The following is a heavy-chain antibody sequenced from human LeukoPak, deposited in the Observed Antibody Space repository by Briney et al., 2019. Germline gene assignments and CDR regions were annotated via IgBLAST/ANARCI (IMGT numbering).Heavy chain of an antibody. V-gene: IGHV3-53*05. D-gene: IGHD4-17*01. CDR1: GFTVSSNY. CDR2: IYSGGST. J-gene: IGHJ4*02. Sequence: PGGSLRLSCAASGFTVSSNYMSWVRQAPGKGLEWVSVIYSGGSTYYADSVKGRFTISRDNSKNTLYLQMNSLRAEDTAVYYCAKGRYHLATVTLLDYWGQGTLVTVSS. CDR3: AKGRYHLATVTLLDY.